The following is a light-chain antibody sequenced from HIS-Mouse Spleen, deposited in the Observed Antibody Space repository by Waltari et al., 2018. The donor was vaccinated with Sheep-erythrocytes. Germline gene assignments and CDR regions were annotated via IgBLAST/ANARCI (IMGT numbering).Light chain of an antibody. V-gene: IGKV1-33*01. CDR3: QQYDNLPLT. J-gene: IGKJ4*01. Sequence: DIQMTQSPSSLSASVGVRVTITCQASQDISNYLNWYHHKPGKAPQLLIYDASNLETGVPSRFSGSGSGTDFTFTISSLQPEDIETYYCQQYDNLPLTFGGGTKVEIK. CDR2: DAS. CDR1: QDISNY.